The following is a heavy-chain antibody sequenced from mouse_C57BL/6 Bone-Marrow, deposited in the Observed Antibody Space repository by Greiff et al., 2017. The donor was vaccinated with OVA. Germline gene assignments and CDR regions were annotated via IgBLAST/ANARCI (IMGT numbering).Heavy chain of an antibody. D-gene: IGHD3-3*01. V-gene: IGHV5-4*01. CDR2: ISDGGSYT. Sequence: EVKLVDSGGGLVKPGGSLKLSCAASGFTFSSYAMSWVRQTPEKRLEWVATISDGGSYTYYPDNVKGRFTISRDNAKNNLYLQMSHLKSEDTAMYYCAREGDQGWYFDVWGTGTTVTVSS. CDR1: GFTFSSYA. J-gene: IGHJ1*03. CDR3: AREGDQGWYFDV.